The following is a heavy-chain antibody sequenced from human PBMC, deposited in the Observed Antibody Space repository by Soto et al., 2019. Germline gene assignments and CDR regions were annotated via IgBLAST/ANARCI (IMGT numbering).Heavy chain of an antibody. D-gene: IGHD1-26*01. CDR1: GGSVTNDGYY. CDR2: IYYTGTT. V-gene: IGHV4-31*03. Sequence: SLTLSLTCTVSGGSVTNDGYYWTWIRQRPGEGLEWIGYIYYTGTTYYNPSLKSRATISVDKFDQFSLRLTSVTAADTAVYYCARDGSTTANWIDSWGQGTPVTVSS. CDR3: ARDGSTTANWIDS. J-gene: IGHJ5*01.